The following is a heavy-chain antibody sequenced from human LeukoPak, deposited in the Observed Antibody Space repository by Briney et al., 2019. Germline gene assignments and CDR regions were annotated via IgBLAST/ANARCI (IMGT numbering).Heavy chain of an antibody. J-gene: IGHJ6*02. CDR3: ARDSHVLRFLEWSLGMDV. Sequence: GGSLRLSCAASGFTFSSYGMHWVRQAPGKGLEWVALIWYDGSNKYYTDSVKGRLTISRDNSKNTLYLQMNSLRAEDTAVYYCARDSHVLRFLEWSLGMDVWGQGTTVTVSS. D-gene: IGHD3-3*01. CDR2: IWYDGSNK. V-gene: IGHV3-33*01. CDR1: GFTFSSYG.